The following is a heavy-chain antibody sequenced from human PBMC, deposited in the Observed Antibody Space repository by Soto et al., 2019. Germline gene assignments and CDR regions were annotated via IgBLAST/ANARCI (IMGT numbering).Heavy chain of an antibody. J-gene: IGHJ3*02. CDR3: ATIAVPPAFDI. CDR2: MSFDGSIK. V-gene: IGHV3-30*03. D-gene: IGHD6-19*01. Sequence: QVQLVESGGGVVQPGRSLRLSCAASGFIFSSYGMNWVRQAPGKGLEWVAVMSFDGSIKYYADSVKGRFTISRDNSKNTLYLQMNSLRAEDTAVYYCATIAVPPAFDIWGQGTMVTVSP. CDR1: GFIFSSYG.